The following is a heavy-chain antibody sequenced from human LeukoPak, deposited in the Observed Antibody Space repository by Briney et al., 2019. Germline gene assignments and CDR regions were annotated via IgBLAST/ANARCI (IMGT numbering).Heavy chain of an antibody. V-gene: IGHV3-23*01. CDR3: AKGAVRSKYYFDY. CDR2: ISGSGGSK. D-gene: IGHD6-6*01. J-gene: IGHJ4*02. Sequence: GGSLRLSCAASGFTFSSYAMSWVRQAPGKGLEWVSTISGSGGSKYYADSVKGRFTVSRDNSKNTLYLQINSLRAEDTAVYYCAKGAVRSKYYFDYWGQGTLVTVSS. CDR1: GFTFSSYA.